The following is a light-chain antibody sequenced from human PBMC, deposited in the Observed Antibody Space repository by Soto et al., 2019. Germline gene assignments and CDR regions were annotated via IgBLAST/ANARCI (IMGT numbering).Light chain of an antibody. CDR3: QSYDSSLRGGV. Sequence: QSVLTQPHSVSGAPGQRVTISCTGSSSNIGAGYDVHWYQQLPGTAPKLLIYGNSNRPSGVPDRFSGSKSGTSASLAITGLQAEDEADYYCQSYDSSLRGGVFGGGTKLTVL. J-gene: IGLJ3*02. CDR1: SSNIGAGYD. V-gene: IGLV1-40*01. CDR2: GNS.